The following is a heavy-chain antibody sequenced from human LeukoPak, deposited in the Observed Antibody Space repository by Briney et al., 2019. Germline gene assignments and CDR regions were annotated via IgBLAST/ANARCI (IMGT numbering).Heavy chain of an antibody. D-gene: IGHD3-3*01. CDR2: IRSKANSYAT. J-gene: IGHJ4*02. CDR3: TRSEGKGFDY. CDR1: GFTFSRYA. Sequence: GRSLRLSCAASGFTFSRYAMHWVRQASGKGLEWVGRIRSKANSYATAYAASVKGRFTISRDDSENTVYLQMNSLKTEDTAVYYCTRSEGKGFDYWGQGALVTVSS. V-gene: IGHV3-73*01.